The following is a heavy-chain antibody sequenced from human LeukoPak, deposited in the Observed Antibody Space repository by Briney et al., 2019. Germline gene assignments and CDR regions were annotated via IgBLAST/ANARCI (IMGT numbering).Heavy chain of an antibody. CDR3: ASSPGRGYSYGYYYYGMDV. CDR1: GFTVSSNY. Sequence: PGGSLRLSCAASGFTVSSNYMSWVRQAPGKGLEWVSFIYSGGSTYYADCVKARFTISGHNSKNTLYLQMNSLRAEDTAVYYCASSPGRGYSYGYYYYGMDVWGQGTTVTVSS. J-gene: IGHJ6*02. V-gene: IGHV3-53*04. D-gene: IGHD5-18*01. CDR2: IYSGGST.